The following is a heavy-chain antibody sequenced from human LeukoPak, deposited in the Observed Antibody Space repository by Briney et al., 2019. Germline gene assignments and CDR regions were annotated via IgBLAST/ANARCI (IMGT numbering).Heavy chain of an antibody. Sequence: ASVKVSCKASGYTFTSYDINWVRQATGQGLEWMGWMNPNSGNTGYAQKFQGRVTMTRNTSISTAYMELSSLGSEDTAVYYCARATGYSSSWYPYYFDYWGQGTLVTVSS. CDR2: MNPNSGNT. CDR3: ARATGYSSSWYPYYFDY. V-gene: IGHV1-8*01. J-gene: IGHJ4*02. D-gene: IGHD6-13*01. CDR1: GYTFTSYD.